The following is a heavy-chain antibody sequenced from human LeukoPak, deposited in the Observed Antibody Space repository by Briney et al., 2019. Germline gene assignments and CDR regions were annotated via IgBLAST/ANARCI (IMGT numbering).Heavy chain of an antibody. Sequence: GGTLRLSCAASGFTFNTYGMSWVRQAPGKGLEWVSGISGSGDVTYYADSVKGQFTISRDNSKKTLYLQLNSLRAEDTALYYCAKNYYDSSGYFLLPNHAFDIWGHGTMVTVSS. D-gene: IGHD3-22*01. CDR2: ISGSGDVT. V-gene: IGHV3-23*01. J-gene: IGHJ3*02. CDR3: AKNYYDSSGYFLLPNHAFDI. CDR1: GFTFNTYG.